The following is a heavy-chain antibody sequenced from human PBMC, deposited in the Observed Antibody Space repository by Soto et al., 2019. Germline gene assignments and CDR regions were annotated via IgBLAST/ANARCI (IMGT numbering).Heavy chain of an antibody. Sequence: VESGGGLVQPGGSLRLSCGAFGFPFPNHELNWVRQAPGKGLEHVAGMSSAGDISYGNSVKDRFTISRDNSKRTVYLQMGSLRAEDTAVYFCAREAPVYGVWYFDLWGRGTLVTVSS. J-gene: IGHJ2*01. D-gene: IGHD2-8*01. CDR1: GFPFPNHE. CDR3: AREAPVYGVWYFDL. V-gene: IGHV3-64*01. CDR2: MSSAGDI.